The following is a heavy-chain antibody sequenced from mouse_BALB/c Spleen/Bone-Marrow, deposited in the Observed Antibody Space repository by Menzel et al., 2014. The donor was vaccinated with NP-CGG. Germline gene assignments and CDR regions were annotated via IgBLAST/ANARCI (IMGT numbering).Heavy chain of an antibody. CDR1: GFTFSSFG. V-gene: IGHV5-17*02. Sequence: EVKVVESGGGLVQPGGSRKLSCAASGFTFSSFGMHWVRQAPEKGLELVAYISSGSSTIYYADTVKGRFTISRDNPKNTLFLQMTSLRSEDTAIYYCARSPYDYAAMDYWGQGTSVTVSS. CDR2: ISSGSSTI. D-gene: IGHD2-4*01. J-gene: IGHJ4*01. CDR3: ARSPYDYAAMDY.